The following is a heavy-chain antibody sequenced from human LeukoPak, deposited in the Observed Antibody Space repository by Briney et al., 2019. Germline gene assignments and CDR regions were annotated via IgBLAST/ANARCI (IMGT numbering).Heavy chain of an antibody. V-gene: IGHV3-15*01. D-gene: IGHD3-10*01. CDR1: GFTFSSYA. CDR3: TTTLWLGELPYIN. Sequence: GGSLRLSCAASGFTFSSYAMSWVRQAPGKGLEWVGRIKSKTDGGTTDYAAPVKGRFTISRDDSKNTLYLQMNSLKTEDTAVYYCTTTLWLGELPYINWGQGTLVTVSS. J-gene: IGHJ4*02. CDR2: IKSKTDGGTT.